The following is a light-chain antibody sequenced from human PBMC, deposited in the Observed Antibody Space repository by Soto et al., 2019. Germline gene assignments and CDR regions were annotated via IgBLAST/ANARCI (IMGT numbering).Light chain of an antibody. CDR2: EVD. CDR3: TSYTSSSHVL. J-gene: IGLJ2*01. CDR1: NSDVGAYNY. Sequence: QSVLTQPASVSGSPGQSITISCTGTNSDVGAYNYVSWYQQHPDKAPKLMIYEVDNRPSGVSSRFSGSKSGNTASLTISGLQAGDEADYYCTSYTSSSHVLFGGGTQLTVL. V-gene: IGLV2-14*01.